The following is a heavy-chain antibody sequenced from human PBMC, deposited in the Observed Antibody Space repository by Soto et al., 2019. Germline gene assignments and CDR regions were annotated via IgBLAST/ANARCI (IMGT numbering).Heavy chain of an antibody. CDR2: ISSGSNYI. Sequence: EVQLVESGRGLVKPGGSLRLSCAASGYTFSSYTMNWVRQTPGKGLEWVSSISSGSNYIYYADSVKGRFTISRDNAKNSLYLQMNSLRAEDTAVYYCARGYHSSGFDYWGQGTLVTVSS. D-gene: IGHD6-19*01. J-gene: IGHJ4*02. V-gene: IGHV3-21*01. CDR1: GYTFSSYT. CDR3: ARGYHSSGFDY.